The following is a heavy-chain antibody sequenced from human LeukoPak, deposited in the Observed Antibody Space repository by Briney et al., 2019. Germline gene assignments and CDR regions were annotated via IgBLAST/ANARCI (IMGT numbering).Heavy chain of an antibody. CDR2: IDNAGSIT. V-gene: IGHV3-74*03. D-gene: IGHD3-22*01. J-gene: IGHJ4*02. CDR1: GFTFSSYS. CDR3: VRSAFHAGSGNYYDY. Sequence: PGGSLRLSCAASGFTFSSYSMNWVRQAPGKGLVWVSRIDNAGSITTYADSVKGRFTISRDNAENTLYLQKNSLRVEDTAVYYCVRSAFHAGSGNYYDYWGQGTLVTVSS.